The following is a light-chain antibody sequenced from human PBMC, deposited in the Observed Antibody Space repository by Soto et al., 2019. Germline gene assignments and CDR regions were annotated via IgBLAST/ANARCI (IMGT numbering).Light chain of an antibody. CDR3: QQYNNRPPMA. CDR1: QSVSSN. J-gene: IGKJ1*01. CDR2: GAS. Sequence: EKVMTQAAASHYVSQGERATLSCRASQSVSSNLAWYQQKPGQAPRLLIYGASPRATGIPARFSGSGSGTEFTLTISSLQSEDFAVYYCQQYNNRPPMAFGQGTKV. V-gene: IGKV3-15*01.